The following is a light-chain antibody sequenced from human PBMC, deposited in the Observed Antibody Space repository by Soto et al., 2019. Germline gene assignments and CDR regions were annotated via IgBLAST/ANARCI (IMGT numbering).Light chain of an antibody. Sequence: IQMSQSPSTLSASVGDRVTITFRASQSISVWLAWYQQKAGKAPNLLIYQASRLGSGVPSRFSGSGSGTDFTLTISSLQPEDFATYYCQQLHDYPLTFGQGTRLEI. V-gene: IGKV1-5*03. CDR1: QSISVW. CDR3: QQLHDYPLT. J-gene: IGKJ5*01. CDR2: QAS.